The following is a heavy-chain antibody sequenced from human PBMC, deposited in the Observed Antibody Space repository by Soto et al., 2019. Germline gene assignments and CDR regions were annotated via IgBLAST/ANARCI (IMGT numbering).Heavy chain of an antibody. Sequence: SETLSLTCTVSGASISSAYWSWIRQPPGKGLEWIGYIYNSGSTTYNPSLKSRVTISVDTSKNQFSLKLSSVTAADTAVYYCARRYSYGHFDYWGQGTLVTVSS. V-gene: IGHV4-59*08. CDR1: GASISSAY. J-gene: IGHJ4*02. CDR3: ARRYSYGHFDY. CDR2: IYNSGST. D-gene: IGHD5-18*01.